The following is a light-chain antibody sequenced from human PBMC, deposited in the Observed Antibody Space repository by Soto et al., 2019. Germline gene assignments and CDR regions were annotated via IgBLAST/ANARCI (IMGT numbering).Light chain of an antibody. J-gene: IGKJ2*01. CDR2: SAS. CDR3: QQYNYWPPFT. V-gene: IGKV3-15*01. CDR1: QSVNIY. Sequence: EIVMTQSPATLSVSPGERATLSCRASQSVNIYLAWYQQKPGQSPRLLIHSASTRATGIPARFSGSGSGTEFTLTISSLQSEDFAVYYCQQYNYWPPFTFGQGTKLEIK.